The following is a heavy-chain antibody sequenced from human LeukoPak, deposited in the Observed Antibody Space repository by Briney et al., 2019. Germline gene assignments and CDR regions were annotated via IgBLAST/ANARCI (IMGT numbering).Heavy chain of an antibody. V-gene: IGHV4-34*01. CDR2: IDHSGST. D-gene: IGHD2-21*01. CDR1: GGSFSGYY. Sequence: SETLSLTCAVYGGSFSGYYWSWIRQPPGKGLEWIGEIDHSGSTNYNPSLKSRVTISVDTSNNKFSLKLSSVPASDTAVYYCARGQGVNYFDYWGQGTLVTVSS. CDR3: ARGQGVNYFDY. J-gene: IGHJ4*02.